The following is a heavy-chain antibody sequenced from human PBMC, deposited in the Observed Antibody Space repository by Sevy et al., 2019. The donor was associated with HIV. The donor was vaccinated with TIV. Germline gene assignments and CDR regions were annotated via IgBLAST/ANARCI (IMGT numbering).Heavy chain of an antibody. V-gene: IGHV4-39*01. CDR2: IYYSGST. D-gene: IGHD3-3*01. CDR3: ARLEDDYDFWSGSPHRCFDP. Sequence: SETLSLTCTVSGGSISSSSYYWGWIHQPPGKGLEWIGSIYYSGSTYYNPSLKSRVTIAVDTSKNQFSLTLSSVTAADTAVYYCARLEDDYDFWSGSPHRCFDPWGQGTLVTVSS. CDR1: GGSISSSSYY. J-gene: IGHJ5*02.